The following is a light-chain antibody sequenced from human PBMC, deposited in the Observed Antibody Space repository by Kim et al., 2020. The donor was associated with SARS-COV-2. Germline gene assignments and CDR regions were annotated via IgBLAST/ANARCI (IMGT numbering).Light chain of an antibody. CDR1: PKVSSNF. CDR2: DTS. V-gene: IGKV3D-15*01. CDR3: QQYSSWPLT. Sequence: GERIILSCWASPKVSSNFLAWYQKKPGQTPILLIYDTSSRATGIPSRFSGSGSGTDFTLTISTLQSEDFAVYYFQQYSSWPLTFGQGTKVDIK. J-gene: IGKJ1*01.